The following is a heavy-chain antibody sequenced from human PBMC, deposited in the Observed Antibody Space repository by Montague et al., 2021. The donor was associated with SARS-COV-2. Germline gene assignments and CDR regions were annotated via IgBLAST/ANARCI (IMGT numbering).Heavy chain of an antibody. CDR1: GFTFSSHD. CDR3: ARAHADSVYHFWSGSVTSTSLAV. Sequence: SLRLSCAASGFTFSSHDMHWVRQSPGKGLQWVSAIGTAGDTYYEGSVEGRFTISREDAKSSLSLQMTSLTAGDTAVYYCARAHADSVYHFWSGSVTSTSLAVGGKGTAFTVSS. V-gene: IGHV3-13*01. J-gene: IGHJ6*03. CDR2: IGTAGDT. D-gene: IGHD3-3*01.